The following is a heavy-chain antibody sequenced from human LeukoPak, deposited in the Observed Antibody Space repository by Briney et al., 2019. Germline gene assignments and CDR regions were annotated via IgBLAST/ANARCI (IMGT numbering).Heavy chain of an antibody. CDR2: INHSGST. CDR1: GGSFSGYY. CDR3: ARLPTTRGYSYGRRASDY. Sequence: SETLSLTCAVYGGSFSGYYWSWIRQPPGKGLEWIGEINHSGSTNYNPSLKSRVTISVDTSKNQFSLKLSSVTAADTAVYYCARLPTTRGYSYGRRASDYWGQGTLVTVSS. J-gene: IGHJ4*02. V-gene: IGHV4-34*01. D-gene: IGHD5-18*01.